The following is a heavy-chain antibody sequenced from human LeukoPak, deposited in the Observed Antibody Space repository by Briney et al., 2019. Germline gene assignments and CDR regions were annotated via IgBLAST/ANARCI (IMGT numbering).Heavy chain of an antibody. V-gene: IGHV4-61*09. D-gene: IGHD2-2*02. J-gene: IGHJ4*02. CDR2: MYTSGST. Sequence: SSETLSLTCTVSGGSISSGGYYWRWIRQPAGKGLEWIGHMYTSGSTNYNPSLKSRVTISVDTSKNQFSLKLSSVTAADTAVYYCARDILRGLRPYYIDYWGQGTLVTVSS. CDR3: ARDILRGLRPYYIDY. CDR1: GGSISSGGYY.